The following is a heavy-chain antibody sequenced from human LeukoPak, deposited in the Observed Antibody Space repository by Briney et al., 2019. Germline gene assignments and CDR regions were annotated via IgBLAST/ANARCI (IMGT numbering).Heavy chain of an antibody. CDR3: AIARSLEGGGYGH. J-gene: IGHJ4*02. D-gene: IGHD5-12*01. CDR1: GFTFSSYG. CDR2: ISYDGSNK. Sequence: PGRSLRLSCAASGFTFSSYGMHWVRQAPGKGLEWVAVISYDGSNKYYADSVKGRFTISRDNSKNTLYLQMNSLRAEDTAVYYCAIARSLEGGGYGHRGQGTLVTVSS. V-gene: IGHV3-30*03.